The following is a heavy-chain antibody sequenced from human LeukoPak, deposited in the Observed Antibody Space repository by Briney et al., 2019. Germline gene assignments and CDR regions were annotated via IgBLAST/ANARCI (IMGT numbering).Heavy chain of an antibody. J-gene: IGHJ4*02. CDR2: INRDGSEE. CDR1: GFTFSTYW. Sequence: GGSLRLSCAASGFTFSTYWMSWVRQAPGKGLEWVANINRDGSEEYYGDSVKGRFTISRDNSKNTLYLQMNSLRAEDTAVYYCAKSPMIVVRAFDYWGQGTLVTVSS. D-gene: IGHD3-22*01. CDR3: AKSPMIVVRAFDY. V-gene: IGHV3-7*03.